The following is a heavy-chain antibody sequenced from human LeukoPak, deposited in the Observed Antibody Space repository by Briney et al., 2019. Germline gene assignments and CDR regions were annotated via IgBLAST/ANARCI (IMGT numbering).Heavy chain of an antibody. CDR2: ISSSSSYI. D-gene: IGHD2-15*01. CDR3: AREYCSGGSCSGWDY. CDR1: GFTFSSYS. V-gene: IGHV3-21*01. Sequence: GGSLRLSCAASGFTFSSYSMNWVRQAPGKGLEWVSSISSSSSYIYYADSVKGRFTISRDNAKNSLYLQMNSLRAEDTAEYYCAREYCSGGSCSGWDYWGQGTLVTVSS. J-gene: IGHJ4*02.